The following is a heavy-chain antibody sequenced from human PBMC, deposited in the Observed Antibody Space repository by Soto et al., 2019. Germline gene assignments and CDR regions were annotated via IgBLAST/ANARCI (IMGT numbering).Heavy chain of an antibody. Sequence: EMQLLESGGGLVQPGGSLRLSCAASGFALSTYAMNWVRQAPGKGLEWVSAISGSGGSTYYADSVKGRFTISRDISKNTLYLKINARRAEDTALYYCAKDKVDGSSHFAYGGRGARVAVPP. J-gene: IGHJ2*01. D-gene: IGHD3-3*02. CDR1: GFALSTYA. V-gene: IGHV3-23*01. CDR2: ISGSGGST. CDR3: AKDKVDGSSHFAY.